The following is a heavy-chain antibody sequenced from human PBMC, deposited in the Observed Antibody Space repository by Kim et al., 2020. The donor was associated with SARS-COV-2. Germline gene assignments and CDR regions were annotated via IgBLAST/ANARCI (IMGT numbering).Heavy chain of an antibody. Sequence: STYYGPAVKSRFTISVDTSKNQFTLKLSSVTAADTAVYYCAREGYGVSDSWGQGTLVTVSS. D-gene: IGHD5-12*01. J-gene: IGHJ4*02. V-gene: IGHV4-31*02. CDR3: AREGYGVSDS. CDR2: ST.